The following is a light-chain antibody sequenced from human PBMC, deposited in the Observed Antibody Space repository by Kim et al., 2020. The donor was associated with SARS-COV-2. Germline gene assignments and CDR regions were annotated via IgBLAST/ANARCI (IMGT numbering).Light chain of an antibody. CDR2: QDS. V-gene: IGLV3-1*01. J-gene: IGLJ3*02. CDR3: QAWDSSTWV. CDR1: TLGDKY. Sequence: SYELTQPPSVSVSPGQTASITCSGDTLGDKYACWYQQKPGQSPVLVIYQDSKRPSGIPERFSGSNSGNTATLTISGTQAMEEADYYCQAWDSSTWVFGGGTQRTVL.